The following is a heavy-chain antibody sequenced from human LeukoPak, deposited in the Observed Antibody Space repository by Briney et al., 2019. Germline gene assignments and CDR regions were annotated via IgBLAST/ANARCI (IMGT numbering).Heavy chain of an antibody. CDR2: IRVNGDST. CDR3: ARDRSGDYYFDY. V-gene: IGHV3-23*01. CDR1: GFTFSNYA. D-gene: IGHD4-17*01. J-gene: IGHJ4*02. Sequence: GGSLRLSCAAYGFTFSNYAVNWVRQAPGKGLEWVSTIRVNGDSTFYADSVKGRFTISRDNSKNTLYLQMNSLRVEDTAVYYCARDRSGDYYFDYWGQGTLVTVSS.